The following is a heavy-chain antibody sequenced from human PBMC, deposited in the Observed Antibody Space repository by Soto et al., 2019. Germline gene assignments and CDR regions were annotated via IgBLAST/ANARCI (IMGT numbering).Heavy chain of an antibody. Sequence: ESVGGVVQPGRSLRLSCAASGFTFSSYGMHWVRQAPGKGLEWVAALSFDGITKHYADSVRGQFTISRDNSKNTMYLQMNSLRPEDTAIYYCAKDGAWELLPAFGMDVWGQGTTVTVPS. CDR1: GFTFSSYG. CDR2: LSFDGITK. D-gene: IGHD1-26*01. V-gene: IGHV3-30*18. CDR3: AKDGAWELLPAFGMDV. J-gene: IGHJ6*01.